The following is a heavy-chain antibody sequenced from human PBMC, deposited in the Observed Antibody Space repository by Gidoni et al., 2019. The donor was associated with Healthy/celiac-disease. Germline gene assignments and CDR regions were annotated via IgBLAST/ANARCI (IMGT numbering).Heavy chain of an antibody. V-gene: IGHV3-30*04. Sequence: QVQLVESGGGVVQPGRSLRLSCAASGFTFSSYAMHWVRQAPGKGLEWVAVISYDGRNKYYADSVKGRFTISRDKSKNTRYLQMNSLRAEDTAVYYCARDDWLLDPSSAPVVPADYYGSGSYWGQGTLVTVSS. CDR1: GFTFSSYA. CDR2: ISYDGRNK. CDR3: ARDDWLLDPSSAPVVPADYYGSGSY. D-gene: IGHD3-10*01. J-gene: IGHJ4*02.